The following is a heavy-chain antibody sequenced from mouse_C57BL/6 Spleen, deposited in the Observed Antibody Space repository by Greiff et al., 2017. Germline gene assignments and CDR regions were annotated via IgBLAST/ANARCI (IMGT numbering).Heavy chain of an antibody. CDR2: ISSGGSYT. D-gene: IGHD1-1*01. CDR3: ASYYGSSHAMDY. J-gene: IGHJ4*01. CDR1: GFTFSSYG. V-gene: IGHV5-6*02. Sequence: DVMLVESGGDLVKPGGSLKLSCAASGFTFSSYGMSWVRQTPDKRLEWVATISSGGSYTYYPDSVKGRFTISRDNAKNTLYLQMSSLKSEDTAMYYCASYYGSSHAMDYWGQGTSVTVSS.